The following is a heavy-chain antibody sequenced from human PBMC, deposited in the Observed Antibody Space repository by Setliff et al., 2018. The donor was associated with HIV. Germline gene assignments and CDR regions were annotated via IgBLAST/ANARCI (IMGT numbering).Heavy chain of an antibody. Sequence: PGGSLRLSCAASGFTFSDYPMNWVRQAPGKGLEWVPHIYPDSNNIDYTDSVKGRFTISRDNAKNSLYLQMNSLRAEDAAVYYCATDLHWAFDYWGQGSLVTVSS. D-gene: IGHD7-27*01. J-gene: IGHJ4*02. CDR3: ATDLHWAFDY. V-gene: IGHV3-48*01. CDR2: IYPDSNNI. CDR1: GFTFSDYP.